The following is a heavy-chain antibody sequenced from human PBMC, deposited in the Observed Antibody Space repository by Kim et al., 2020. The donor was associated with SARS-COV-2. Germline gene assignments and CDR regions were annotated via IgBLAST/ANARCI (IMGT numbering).Heavy chain of an antibody. V-gene: IGHV3-21*01. J-gene: IGHJ4*02. D-gene: IGHD6-19*01. CDR1: GFTFSSYS. CDR2: ISSSSSYI. CDR3: ARDKSSGWPQEPDYPDY. Sequence: GGSLRLSCAASGFTFSSYSMNWVRQAPGKGLEWVSSISSSSSYIYYADSVKGRFTISRDNAKNSLYLQMNSLRAEDTAVYYCARDKSSGWPQEPDYPDYWGQGTLVTVSS.